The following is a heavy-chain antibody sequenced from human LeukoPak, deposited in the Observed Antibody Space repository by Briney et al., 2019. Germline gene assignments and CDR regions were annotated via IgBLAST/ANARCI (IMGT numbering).Heavy chain of an antibody. V-gene: IGHV1-18*01. CDR2: ISAYNGNT. J-gene: IGHJ4*02. D-gene: IGHD2-21*02. Sequence: ASVKVSCKASGYTFTSYGISWVRQAPGQGLERMVWISAYNGNTNYTQKIQGRVTMTTDTSTSTAYMELRSLRSDDTAVYYCARDRGVGVDCCLYFNYWGQGALVTVSS. CDR3: ARDRGVGVDCCLYFNY. CDR1: GYTFTSYG.